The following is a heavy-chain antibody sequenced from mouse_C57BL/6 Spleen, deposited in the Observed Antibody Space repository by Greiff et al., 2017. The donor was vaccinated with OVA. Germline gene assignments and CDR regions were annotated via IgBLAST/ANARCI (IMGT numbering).Heavy chain of an antibody. Sequence: QVQLQQPGTELVKPGASVKLSCKASGYTFTSYWMHWVKQRPGQGLEWIGNINPSNGGTNYNEKFKSKATLTVDKSSITAYMQLLSLTSYDSAVYYCVWGVFYYYSMDYWGQGTSVTVSS. CDR1: GYTFTSYW. CDR3: VWGVFYYYSMDY. J-gene: IGHJ4*01. V-gene: IGHV1-53*01. CDR2: INPSNGGT.